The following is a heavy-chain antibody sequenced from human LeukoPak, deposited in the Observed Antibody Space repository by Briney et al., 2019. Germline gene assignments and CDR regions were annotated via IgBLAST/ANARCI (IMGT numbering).Heavy chain of an antibody. CDR2: INPSGGST. CDR3: ARGGDRSIFGVVTKDFDY. J-gene: IGHJ4*02. CDR1: GYTFTSYY. Sequence: ASVKVSCKASGYTFTSYYMHWVRQAPGQGLEWMGIINPSGGSTSYAQKFQGRVTMTRDTSTSTVYMELSSLRSEDTAVYYCARGGDRSIFGVVTKDFDYWGQGTLVTVST. V-gene: IGHV1-46*01. D-gene: IGHD3-3*01.